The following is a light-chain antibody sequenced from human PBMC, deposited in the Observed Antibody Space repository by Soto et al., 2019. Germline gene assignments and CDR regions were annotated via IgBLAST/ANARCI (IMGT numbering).Light chain of an antibody. Sequence: DIQITQSPSSLSASVGDRGTITFRASQGISNYLAWYQQIPGKVPKLLISAASTLQSGVPSRFSGSGSGTDFTLTISSLQPEDVATYYCQKYTNVPAFGGGTKVEIK. CDR2: AAS. CDR1: QGISNY. CDR3: QKYTNVPA. J-gene: IGKJ4*01. V-gene: IGKV1-27*01.